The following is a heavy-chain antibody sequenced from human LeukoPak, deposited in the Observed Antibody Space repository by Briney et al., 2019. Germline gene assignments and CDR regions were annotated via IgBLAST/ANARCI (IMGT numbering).Heavy chain of an antibody. CDR2: VNPSDGSP. J-gene: IGHJ3*02. D-gene: IGHD4-17*01. V-gene: IGHV1-46*01. CDR1: GYAFTNYY. Sequence: ASVQVSCKASGYAFTNYYMHWVRQAPGQGFEWVGIVNPSDGSPSYAQKFQGRVTLTRDTSTSTVYMELSSLRSEDTAVYYCARYSGAYDAFDIWGQGTMVTVSS. CDR3: ARYSGAYDAFDI.